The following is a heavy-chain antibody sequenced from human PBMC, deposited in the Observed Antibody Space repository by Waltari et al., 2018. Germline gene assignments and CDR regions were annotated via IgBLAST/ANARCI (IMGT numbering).Heavy chain of an antibody. J-gene: IGHJ5*02. D-gene: IGHD2-15*01. CDR1: GGSISSSSYY. V-gene: IGHV4-39*07. Sequence: QLQLQESGPGLVKPSETLSLTCTVSGGSISSSSYYWGWIRQPPGKGLEWIGSIYYSGSTYYNPSRKSRVTISVDTSKNQFSRKRSSVTAADTAVYYCARHIIVVVVAATLNWFDPWGQGTLVTVSS. CDR2: IYYSGST. CDR3: ARHIIVVVVAATLNWFDP.